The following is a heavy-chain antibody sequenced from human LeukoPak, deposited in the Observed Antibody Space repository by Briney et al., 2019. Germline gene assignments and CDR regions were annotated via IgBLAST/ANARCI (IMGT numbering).Heavy chain of an antibody. Sequence: GGSLRLSCAASVLTFSGYAMSWVREAPGKGVGWVSGLSGSGSNTYYADSVKGRFTISRDNSKNTLYLQMNSLRAEDTAIYYCAKDLRGYYDLEAFFDYWGQGILVTVSS. D-gene: IGHD2-15*01. CDR3: AKDLRGYYDLEAFFDY. V-gene: IGHV3-23*01. J-gene: IGHJ4*02. CDR2: LSGSGSNT. CDR1: VLTFSGYA.